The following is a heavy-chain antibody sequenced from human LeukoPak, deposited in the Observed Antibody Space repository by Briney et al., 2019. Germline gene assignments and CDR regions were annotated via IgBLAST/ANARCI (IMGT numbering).Heavy chain of an antibody. V-gene: IGHV1-2*02. CDR3: TRDFSYKSFDY. CDR2: IKPNTGVT. D-gene: IGHD1-14*01. J-gene: IGHJ4*02. CDR1: GYIFTDYY. Sequence: ASVKVSCKASGYIFTDYYMHWVRQAPGQGLEWMGWIKPNTGVTSYAQKFRGRVTMTRDTSISTVYMELSGLKSDDTAVYYCTRDFSYKSFDYWGLGTPVTVSS.